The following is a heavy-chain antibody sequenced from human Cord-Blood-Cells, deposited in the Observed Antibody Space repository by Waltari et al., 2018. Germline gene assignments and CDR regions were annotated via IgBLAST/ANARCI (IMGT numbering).Heavy chain of an antibody. J-gene: IGHJ6*02. Sequence: EVQLVESGGGLVQPGRSLRLSCAASGFTFDDYAMHWVRQAPGKGLEWVSGISWNSGSIGYADSVKGRFTISRDNAKNSLYLQMNSLRAEDTALYYCAKDLVAGGPYYYGMDVWGQGP. CDR3: AKDLVAGGPYYYGMDV. D-gene: IGHD1-26*01. CDR2: ISWNSGSI. V-gene: IGHV3-9*01. CDR1: GFTFDDYA.